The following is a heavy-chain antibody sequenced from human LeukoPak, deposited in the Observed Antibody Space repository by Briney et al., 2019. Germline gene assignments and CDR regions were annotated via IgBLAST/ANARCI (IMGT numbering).Heavy chain of an antibody. CDR2: IDHSGNT. J-gene: IGHJ6*03. CDR3: ARGGYSSGRYYYYYMDV. D-gene: IGHD6-19*01. V-gene: IGHV4-38-2*01. CDR1: GYSINSGYC. Sequence: SETLSLSCAVSGYSINSGYCWGWIRQPPGKGLEWIGGIDHSGNTHYNPSLKNRVTISVDTSKNEFSLKLSSVTAADTAVYYCARGGYSSGRYYYYYMDVWGKGTTVTVSS.